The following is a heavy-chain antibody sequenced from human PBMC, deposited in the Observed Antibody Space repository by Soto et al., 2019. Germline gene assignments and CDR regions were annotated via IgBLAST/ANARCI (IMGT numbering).Heavy chain of an antibody. Sequence: SQTLSLTCAISGDSVASNTASWNWIRQSPSRGLEWLGRTYFRSKWYNDYAVSVKSRIIINPDTSNNQFSLQLNSVTPEDTAVYFCAKGDNLGPKTGYAFDPWGQGIMVTVSS. J-gene: IGHJ5*02. CDR3: AKGDNLGPKTGYAFDP. D-gene: IGHD5-12*01. V-gene: IGHV6-1*01. CDR2: TYFRSKWYN. CDR1: GDSVASNTAS.